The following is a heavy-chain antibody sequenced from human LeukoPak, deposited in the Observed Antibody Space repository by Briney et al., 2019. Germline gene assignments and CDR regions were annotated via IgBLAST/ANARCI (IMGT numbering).Heavy chain of an antibody. J-gene: IGHJ4*02. D-gene: IGHD3-22*01. Sequence: GGSLRLSCAASGFTFSSYWMSWVRQAPGKGLEWVANIKQDGSEKYYADSLKGRFTISRDNAKNSLYLQMNSLRAEDTAVYYCARANYDSSGYYPLIYYWGQGTLVTVSS. V-gene: IGHV3-7*01. CDR1: GFTFSSYW. CDR3: ARANYDSSGYYPLIYY. CDR2: IKQDGSEK.